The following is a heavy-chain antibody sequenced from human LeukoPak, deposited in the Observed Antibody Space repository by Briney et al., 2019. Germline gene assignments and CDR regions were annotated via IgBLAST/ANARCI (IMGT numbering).Heavy chain of an antibody. CDR2: INSDGSST. Sequence: PGGSLRLSCAASGFTFSSYWMHWVRQAPGKGLVWVSRINSDGSSTSYADSVKSRFTISRDNAKNTLYLQMNSLRAEDTAVYYCARRYSGSYYDFDYWGQGTLVTVSS. J-gene: IGHJ4*02. CDR1: GFTFSSYW. CDR3: ARRYSGSYYDFDY. V-gene: IGHV3-74*01. D-gene: IGHD1-26*01.